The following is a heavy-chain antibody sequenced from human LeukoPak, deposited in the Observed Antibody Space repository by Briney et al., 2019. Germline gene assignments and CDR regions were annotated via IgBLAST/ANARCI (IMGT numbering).Heavy chain of an antibody. V-gene: IGHV3-64D*06. J-gene: IGHJ4*01. CDR2: IGSDGDGT. D-gene: IGHD1-14*01. Sequence: PGGSLRLSCSASGFPFSTLGMHWVRQAPGKGLEHVSPIGSDGDGTYYADSVKDRFIISRDNSKNAVYLQMSSLRPEDTAVYYCVSPVFINFWGQGTLVTVSS. CDR3: VSPVFINF. CDR1: GFPFSTLG.